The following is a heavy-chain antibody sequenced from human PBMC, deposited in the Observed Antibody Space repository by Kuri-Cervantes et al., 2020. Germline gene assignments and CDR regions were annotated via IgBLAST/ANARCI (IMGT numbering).Heavy chain of an antibody. CDR2: IKQDESEK. D-gene: IGHD5-24*01. CDR1: GFTFSSYW. Sequence: GESLKISCAASGFTFSSYWTSWLRQAPGKGLEWVANIKQDESEKYYVDSVKGRFTISRDNSKNTLYLQMNSLRAEDTAVYYCARDYMADYYYYYGMDVWGQGTTVTVSS. J-gene: IGHJ6*02. CDR3: ARDYMADYYYYYGMDV. V-gene: IGHV3-7*01.